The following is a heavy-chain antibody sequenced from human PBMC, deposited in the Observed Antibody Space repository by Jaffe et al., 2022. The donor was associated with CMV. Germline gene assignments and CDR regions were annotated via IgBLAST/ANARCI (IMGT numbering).Heavy chain of an antibody. Sequence: EVQLVESGGGLVKPGGSLRLSCAASGFTFSSYSMNWVRQAPGKGLEWVSSISSSSSYIYYADSVKGRFTISRDNAKNSLYLQMNSLRAEDTAVYYCARARSLGLRDLPGEDAFDIWGQGTMVTVSS. D-gene: IGHD3-16*01. V-gene: IGHV3-21*01. J-gene: IGHJ3*02. CDR3: ARARSLGLRDLPGEDAFDI. CDR1: GFTFSSYS. CDR2: ISSSSSYI.